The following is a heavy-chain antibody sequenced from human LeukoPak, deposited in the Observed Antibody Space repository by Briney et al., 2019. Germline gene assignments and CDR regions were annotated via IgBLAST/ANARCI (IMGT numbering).Heavy chain of an antibody. V-gene: IGHV1-46*01. D-gene: IGHD2-15*01. CDR1: GYTFTSYY. Sequence: GASVKVSCTASGYTFTSYYMHWVRQAPGQGLEWMGIINPSGGSTSYAQKFQGRVTMTRDTSTSTVYMELSSLRSEDTAVYYCARDSRLAPNYYGMDVWGQGTTVTVSS. J-gene: IGHJ6*02. CDR2: INPSGGST. CDR3: ARDSRLAPNYYGMDV.